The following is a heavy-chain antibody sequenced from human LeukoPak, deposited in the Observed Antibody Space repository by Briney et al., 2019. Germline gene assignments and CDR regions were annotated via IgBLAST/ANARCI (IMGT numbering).Heavy chain of an antibody. CDR1: GYTFTAYY. CDR2: INPNNGDT. Sequence: ASVKVSCKASGYTFTAYYLHWVRQAPGQGFEWMGWINPNNGDTNYAQKFQGKVTVTRDTSISTAYMELSRLRSDDTAVYYCARARGKIAAAEVWFDPWGQGTLATVSS. D-gene: IGHD6-13*01. CDR3: ARARGKIAAAEVWFDP. J-gene: IGHJ5*02. V-gene: IGHV1-2*02.